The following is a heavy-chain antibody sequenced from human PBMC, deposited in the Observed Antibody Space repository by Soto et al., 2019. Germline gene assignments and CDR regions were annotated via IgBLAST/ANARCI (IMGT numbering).Heavy chain of an antibody. D-gene: IGHD6-13*01. Sequence: ASVKVSCKASGYTFTSYGISWVRQAPGQGLEWMGWISAYNGNTNYAQKLQGRVTMTTDTSTSTAYMELRILRSDDTAVYYCARDGSSSWYWYFDLWGRGTLVTVSS. CDR1: GYTFTSYG. J-gene: IGHJ2*01. CDR2: ISAYNGNT. V-gene: IGHV1-18*01. CDR3: ARDGSSSWYWYFDL.